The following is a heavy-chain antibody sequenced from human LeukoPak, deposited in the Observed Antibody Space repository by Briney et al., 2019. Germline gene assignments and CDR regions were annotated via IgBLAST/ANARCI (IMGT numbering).Heavy chain of an antibody. CDR3: ARDGVTHCSSTSCYSYYYGMDV. CDR2: IKQDGSDQ. D-gene: IGHD2-2*01. V-gene: IGHV3-7*01. J-gene: IGHJ6*02. CDR1: GFTFSRYW. Sequence: GGSLRLSCAVSGFTFSRYWMSWVRQAPGKGLEWVANIKQDGSDQYYVDSVKGRFTISRDNAKNSLYLQMNSLRAEDTAVYYCARDGVTHCSSTSCYSYYYGMDVWGQGTTVTVSS.